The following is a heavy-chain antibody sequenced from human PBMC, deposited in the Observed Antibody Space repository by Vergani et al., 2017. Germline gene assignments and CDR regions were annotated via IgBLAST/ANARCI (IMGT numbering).Heavy chain of an antibody. D-gene: IGHD6-6*01. Sequence: QVQLVESGGGVVQPGRSLRLSCAASGFTFSSYGMHWVRQAPGKGLEWVAVIWYDGSNKYYADTVKGRFTISRDNSKNTLYLQMNSLGAEDTAVYYCATGGSIAASPRSYWGQGTLVTVSS. V-gene: IGHV3-33*01. CDR2: IWYDGSNK. CDR1: GFTFSSYG. J-gene: IGHJ4*02. CDR3: ATGGSIAASPRSY.